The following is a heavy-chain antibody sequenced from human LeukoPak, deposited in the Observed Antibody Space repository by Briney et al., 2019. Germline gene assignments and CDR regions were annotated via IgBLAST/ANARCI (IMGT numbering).Heavy chain of an antibody. CDR3: ARDRDFWSGSYAFDI. CDR1: GYTFTGFY. CDR2: SNPNSGGT. D-gene: IGHD3-3*01. Sequence: ASVKVSCKASGYTFTGFYMHWVRQAPGQGLEWMGWSNPNSGGTNYAQKFQGRVTMTRDTSISTAYMELSRLRSDDTAVYYCARDRDFWSGSYAFDIWGQGTMVTVSS. V-gene: IGHV1-2*02. J-gene: IGHJ3*02.